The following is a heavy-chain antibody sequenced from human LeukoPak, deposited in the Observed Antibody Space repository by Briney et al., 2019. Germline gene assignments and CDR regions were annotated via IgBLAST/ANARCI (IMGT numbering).Heavy chain of an antibody. D-gene: IGHD2-15*01. V-gene: IGHV3-23*01. J-gene: IGHJ1*01. CDR3: AKRVVVGAASPYSDFQD. CDR2: ISGSGVTT. Sequence: GGSLRLSCAASGFTFSSYAMGWVRQAPGKGLEWVSAISGSGVTTHYAGSVKGRFSISRDNSKNTLYLQMDSLRAEDTALYYCAKRVVVGAASPYSDFQDWGQGTLVTVSS. CDR1: GFTFSSYA.